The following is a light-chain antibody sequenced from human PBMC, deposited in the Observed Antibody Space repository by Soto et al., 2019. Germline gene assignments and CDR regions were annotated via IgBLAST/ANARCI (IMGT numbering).Light chain of an antibody. Sequence: EIQMTQSPSSRSTSVGDRVTITCRASQNIGSYLNWYQQKPGKAPNLLIYGASTLQSGVPSGFSGSGSGTDFTLTISSLQSEDFAVYYCQQRKNWPPITFGQGTRLEIK. CDR3: QQRKNWPPIT. CDR2: GAS. CDR1: QNIGSY. J-gene: IGKJ5*01. V-gene: IGKV1-39*01.